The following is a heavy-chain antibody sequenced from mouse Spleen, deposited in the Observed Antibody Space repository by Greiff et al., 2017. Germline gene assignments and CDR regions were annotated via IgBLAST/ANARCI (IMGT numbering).Heavy chain of an antibody. CDR1: GFNIKDYY. CDR3: TRSTMTSYWYFDV. V-gene: IGHV14-1*01. CDR2: IDPEDGDT. D-gene: IGHD2-4*01. Sequence: VQLKQSGAELVRPGASVKLSCTASGFNIKDYYMHWVKQRPEQGLEWIGRIDPEDGDTEYAPKFQGKATMTADTSSNTAYLQLSSLTSEDTAVYYCTRSTMTSYWYFDVWGAGTTVTVSS. J-gene: IGHJ1*01.